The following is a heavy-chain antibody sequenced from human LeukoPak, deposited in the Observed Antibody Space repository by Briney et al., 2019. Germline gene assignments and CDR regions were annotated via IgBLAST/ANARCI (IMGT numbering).Heavy chain of an antibody. V-gene: IGHV3-48*03. CDR2: ISSTGATV. D-gene: IGHD1-1*01. CDR3: ARVNVNYNDH. J-gene: IGHJ4*02. Sequence: GGSLRLSCAASGFTFSVYEMNWVRQAPGKGLEWISYISSTGATVHYADSVKGRFTISRDNAKNSLFLQMNSLRAEDTALYYCARVNVNYNDHWGQGTLVTVPP. CDR1: GFTFSVYE.